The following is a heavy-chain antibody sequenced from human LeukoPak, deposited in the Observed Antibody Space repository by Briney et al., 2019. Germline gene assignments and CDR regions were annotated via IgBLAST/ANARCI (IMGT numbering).Heavy chain of an antibody. Sequence: GGSLRLSCAASGFTVSNSYMSWVRQAPGKGLEWVSVIYNGGGTYYTDPVKGRFTISRDNSKNTLYLQMNSLRVEDTAVYYCARARIEMTIIVDWFDPWGQGTLVTVSS. V-gene: IGHV3-66*02. J-gene: IGHJ5*02. CDR1: GFTVSNSY. D-gene: IGHD5-24*01. CDR3: ARARIEMTIIVDWFDP. CDR2: IYNGGGT.